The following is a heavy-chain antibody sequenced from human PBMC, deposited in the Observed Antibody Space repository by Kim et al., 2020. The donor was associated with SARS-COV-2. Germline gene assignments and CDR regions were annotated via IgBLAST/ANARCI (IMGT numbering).Heavy chain of an antibody. CDR2: FDPEDGET. J-gene: IGHJ5*02. CDR3: ATLTLPGITIFGVVIISGDWFDP. D-gene: IGHD3-3*01. Sequence: ASVKVSCKVSGYTLTELSMHWVRQAPGKGLEWMGGFDPEDGETIYAQKFQGRVTMTEETYTDTAYMELSSLRSEDTAAYYCATLTLPGITIFGVVIISGDWFDPWVQGTLVTVSS. V-gene: IGHV1-24*01. CDR1: GYTLTELS.